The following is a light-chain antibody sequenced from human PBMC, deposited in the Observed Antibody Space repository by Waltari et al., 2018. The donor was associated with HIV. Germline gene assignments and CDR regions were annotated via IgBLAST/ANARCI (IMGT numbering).Light chain of an antibody. CDR1: SGHNNYV. Sequence: QVVLTQPPSASASLGASVRLTCTLSSGHNNYVIAWHQQQPEKGPRFLMKLTSDGRHSKGDGVPDRFSGSSSGAERYLIISSLQSEDAADYFCQTWRTGLQVFGGGTRLTVL. V-gene: IGLV4-69*02. J-gene: IGLJ3*02. CDR2: LTSDGRH. CDR3: QTWRTGLQV.